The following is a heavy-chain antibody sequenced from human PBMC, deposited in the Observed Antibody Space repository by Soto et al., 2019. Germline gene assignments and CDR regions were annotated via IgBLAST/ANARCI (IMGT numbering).Heavy chain of an antibody. V-gene: IGHV4-31*03. CDR1: GGSISSGGYY. Sequence: SETLPLTCTVSGGSISSGGYYWSWIRHHPGKGLEWIGYISYSGSTYYNPSLKSRVTISLATSKNQFSLKLSSVTFADTAVYYCERALQHPYYYYYYGMDVWGQGTTV. CDR2: ISYSGST. CDR3: ERALQHPYYYYYYGMDV. J-gene: IGHJ6*02.